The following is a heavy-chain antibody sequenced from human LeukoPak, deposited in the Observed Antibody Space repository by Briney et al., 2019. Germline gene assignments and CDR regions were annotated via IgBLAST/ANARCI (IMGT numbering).Heavy chain of an antibody. D-gene: IGHD6-13*01. CDR2: IYYSGST. J-gene: IGHJ6*02. CDR1: GGSISSYY. V-gene: IGHV4-39*01. CDR3: ARTHSSSWYYYYGMDV. Sequence: SETLSLTCTVSGGSISSYYWGWIRQPPGKGLKWIGSIYYSGSTYYNPSLKSRVTISVDTSKNQFSLKLSSVTAADTAVYYCARTHSSSWYYYYGMDVWGQGTTVTVSS.